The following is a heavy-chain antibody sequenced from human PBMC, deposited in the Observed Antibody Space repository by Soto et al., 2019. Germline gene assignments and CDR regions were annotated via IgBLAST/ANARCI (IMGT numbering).Heavy chain of an antibody. CDR1: GGSISSYY. J-gene: IGHJ5*02. CDR3: ARQLRFLEWLPTHWFDP. CDR2: IYYSGST. Sequence: SETLSLTCTVSGGSISSYYWSWIRQPPGKGLEWIGYIYYSGSTNYNPSLKSRVTISVDTSKSQFSLKLSSVTAADTAVYYCARQLRFLEWLPTHWFDPWGQGTLVTVSS. D-gene: IGHD3-3*01. V-gene: IGHV4-59*01.